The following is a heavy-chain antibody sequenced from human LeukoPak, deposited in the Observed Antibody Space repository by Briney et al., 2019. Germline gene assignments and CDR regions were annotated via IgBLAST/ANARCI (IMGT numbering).Heavy chain of an antibody. J-gene: IGHJ4*02. CDR3: AKARPALDGYNRPDY. V-gene: IGHV3-23*01. D-gene: IGHD5-24*01. CDR2: ISGSGGST. CDR1: GFTFSSYA. Sequence: GGSLRLSCAASGFTFSSYATSWVRQAPGKGLEWVSAISGSGGSTNYADSVKGRFTISRDNSKNTLYLQMNSLRAEDTAVYYCAKARPALDGYNRPDYWGQGTLVTVSS.